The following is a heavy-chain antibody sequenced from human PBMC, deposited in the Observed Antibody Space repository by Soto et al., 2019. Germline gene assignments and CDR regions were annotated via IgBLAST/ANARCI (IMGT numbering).Heavy chain of an antibody. V-gene: IGHV4-4*02. CDR1: SGSISSSNW. Sequence: PSETLSLTCAVSSGSISSSNWWSWVRQPPGKGLEWIGEIYHSGSTNYNPSLKGRVTISVDKSKNQFSPKLSSVTAADTAVYYCARFSQVVVAAYKSVGDYMDVWGKGTTVTVSS. CDR2: IYHSGST. D-gene: IGHD2-15*01. J-gene: IGHJ6*03. CDR3: ARFSQVVVAAYKSVGDYMDV.